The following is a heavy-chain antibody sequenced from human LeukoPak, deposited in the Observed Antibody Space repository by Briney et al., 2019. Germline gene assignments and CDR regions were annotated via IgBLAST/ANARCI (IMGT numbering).Heavy chain of an antibody. CDR3: ARDDVAAAGTNAFDI. J-gene: IGHJ3*02. V-gene: IGHV4-34*01. CDR2: INHSGST. CDR1: GGSFSGYY. D-gene: IGHD6-13*01. Sequence: KPSETLSLTCAVYGGSFSGYYWSWIRQPPGKGLEWIGEINHSGSTNYNPSLKSRVTMSVDTSKNQFSLKLSSVTAADTAVYYCARDDVAAAGTNAFDIWGQGTMVTVSS.